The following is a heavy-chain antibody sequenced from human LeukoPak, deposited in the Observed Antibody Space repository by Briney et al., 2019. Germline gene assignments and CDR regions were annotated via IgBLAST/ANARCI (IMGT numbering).Heavy chain of an antibody. CDR1: GGSICSTSFY. V-gene: IGHV4-39*01. CDR2: MYYDGTT. Sequence: SETLSLTCTVSGGSICSTSFYWGWIRQPPGKGLEWIGSMYYDGTTYHNPSLKSRITISVDTSNSQFSLRLTSVTAADTAVYFCARRSDSGSDDGEDYFDSWGQGTLVTVSS. J-gene: IGHJ4*02. CDR3: ARRSDSGSDDGEDYFDS. D-gene: IGHD1-26*01.